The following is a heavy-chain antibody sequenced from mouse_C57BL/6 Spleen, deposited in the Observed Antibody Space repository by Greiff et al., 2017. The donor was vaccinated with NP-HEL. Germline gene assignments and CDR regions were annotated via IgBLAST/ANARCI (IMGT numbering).Heavy chain of an antibody. D-gene: IGHD6-1*01. V-gene: IGHV5-17*01. Sequence: EVKLMESGGGLVKPGGSLKLSCAASGFTFSDYGMHWVRQAPEKGLEWVAYISSGSSTIYYADTVKGRFTISRDNAKNTLFLQMTSLRSEDTALYYCARQEGHFAYWGQGTLVTVSA. CDR3: ARQEGHFAY. J-gene: IGHJ3*01. CDR2: ISSGSSTI. CDR1: GFTFSDYG.